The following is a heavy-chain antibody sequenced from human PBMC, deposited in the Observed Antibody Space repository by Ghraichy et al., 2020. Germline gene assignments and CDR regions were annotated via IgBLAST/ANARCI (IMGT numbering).Heavy chain of an antibody. J-gene: IGHJ3*02. CDR3: ARDAYYDILTGYYAPAVLSTNLQEDAFDI. Sequence: ASVKVSCKASGYTFTSYGISWVRQAPGQGLEWMGWISAYNGNTNYAQKLQGRVTMTTDTSTSTAYMELRSLRSDDTAVYYCARDAYYDILTGYYAPAVLSTNLQEDAFDIWGQGTMVTVSS. CDR2: ISAYNGNT. CDR1: GYTFTSYG. D-gene: IGHD3-9*01. V-gene: IGHV1-18*04.